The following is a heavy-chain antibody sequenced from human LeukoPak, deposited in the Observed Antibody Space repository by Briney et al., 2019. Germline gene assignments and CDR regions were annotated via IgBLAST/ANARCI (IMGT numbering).Heavy chain of an antibody. J-gene: IGHJ5*02. CDR3: ARDGLPATVANWFDP. D-gene: IGHD2-15*01. CDR2: ISRNGIYV. Sequence: GGSLRLSCAASGLAFNNYTMNRGRQAPGKGLEWVSSISRNGIYVKYVDSVKGRFTVSRDNAKNSLYLQMNSLRAEDTAVYYCARDGLPATVANWFDPWGQGTLVTVSS. V-gene: IGHV3-21*01. CDR1: GLAFNNYT.